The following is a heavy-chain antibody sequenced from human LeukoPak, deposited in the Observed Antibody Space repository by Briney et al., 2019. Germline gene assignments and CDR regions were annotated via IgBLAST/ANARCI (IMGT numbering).Heavy chain of an antibody. J-gene: IGHJ4*02. CDR2: ISGSGGST. CDR3: AKGSCSGGSCYSPFDY. Sequence: PGGSLRLSCAASGFTFSSYAMSWVRQAPGKGLEWVSAISGSGGSTYYADSVKGRFTISRDNSENTLYLQMNSLRAEDTAVYYCAKGSCSGGSCYSPFDYWGQGTLVTVSS. CDR1: GFTFSSYA. D-gene: IGHD2-15*01. V-gene: IGHV3-23*01.